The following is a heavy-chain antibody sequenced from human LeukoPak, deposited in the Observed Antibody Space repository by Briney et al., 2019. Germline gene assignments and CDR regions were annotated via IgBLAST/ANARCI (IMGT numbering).Heavy chain of an antibody. Sequence: GGSLRLSCAASGFTFSSYWMSWVRQAPGRGLEWVSSISSDSKSIYYADSVKGRFIISRDNAKNSLFLQMDSLRAEDTALYYCTRGSYGDYGYWGQGTLVTVSS. V-gene: IGHV3-21*01. CDR2: ISSDSKSI. CDR1: GFTFSSYW. J-gene: IGHJ4*02. D-gene: IGHD4-17*01. CDR3: TRGSYGDYGY.